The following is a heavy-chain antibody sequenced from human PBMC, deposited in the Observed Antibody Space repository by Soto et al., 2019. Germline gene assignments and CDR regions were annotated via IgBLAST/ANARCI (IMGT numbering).Heavy chain of an antibody. J-gene: IGHJ5*02. CDR3: ARVYYDILTGYYAYNWFDP. Sequence: SVKVSCKASGGTFSSYAISWVRQAPGQGLEWMGGIIPIFGTANYAQKFQGRVTITADKSTSTAYMELSSLRSEDTAVYYCARVYYDILTGYYAYNWFDPWGQGTLVTVSS. V-gene: IGHV1-69*06. D-gene: IGHD3-9*01. CDR2: IIPIFGTA. CDR1: GGTFSSYA.